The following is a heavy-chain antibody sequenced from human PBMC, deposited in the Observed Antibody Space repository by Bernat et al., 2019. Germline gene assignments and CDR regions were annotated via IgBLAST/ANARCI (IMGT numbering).Heavy chain of an antibody. D-gene: IGHD2-2*01. V-gene: IGHV3-30*04. CDR3: AKDRGMGVVVPAAVDY. CDR1: GLSFRTCA. Sequence: QVQVVESGGGVVQPGRSLRLSCAASGLSFRTCAMHWVRQAPGKGLEWVALITYDGSNKYYADSVKGRFTISRDNSKNTLYLQMNSLRAEDTAVYYCAKDRGMGVVVPAAVDYWGQGTLVTVSS. CDR2: ITYDGSNK. J-gene: IGHJ4*02.